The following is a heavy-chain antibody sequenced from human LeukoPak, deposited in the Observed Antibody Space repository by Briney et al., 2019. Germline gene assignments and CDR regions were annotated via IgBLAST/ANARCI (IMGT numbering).Heavy chain of an antibody. CDR1: GFTLDDYG. CDR2: INWNGGST. D-gene: IGHD3-22*01. Sequence: GGSLRHTLAATGFTLDDYGISGLRQAPGRGLDWVSGINWNGGSTGYAEYVKGRFTISRDNAKNSLYLQMNSLRAEDTALYYCAREATDYYDSSGYHNMDVWGKGTTVTVSS. CDR3: AREATDYYDSSGYHNMDV. V-gene: IGHV3-20*03. J-gene: IGHJ6*03.